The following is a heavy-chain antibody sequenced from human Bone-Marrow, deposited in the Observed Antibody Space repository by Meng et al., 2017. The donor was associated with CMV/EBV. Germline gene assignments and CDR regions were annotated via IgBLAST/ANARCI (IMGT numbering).Heavy chain of an antibody. CDR1: GLTFSSYG. CDR2: ISASAGGT. Sequence: GESLKISCAASGLTFSSYGMSWVRQAPGKGLEWVSAISASAGGTYYADSVKGRFTISRDNAKNTLYLQMNSLRAEDTAVYYCARGRTYYGFYYYYGMDVWGQGPTVTVSS. V-gene: IGHV3-23*01. J-gene: IGHJ6*02. D-gene: IGHD3-10*01. CDR3: ARGRTYYGFYYYYGMDV.